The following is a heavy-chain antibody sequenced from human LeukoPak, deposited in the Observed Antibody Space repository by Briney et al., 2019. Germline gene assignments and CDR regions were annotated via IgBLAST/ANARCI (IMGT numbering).Heavy chain of an antibody. Sequence: GGSLRLSCAASAFSLNAYNMNWVRQAPGKGLEWVSVIYSGGSTYYADSVKGRFTISRDNSKNTLYLQMNSLRAEDTAVYYCAKDKERESDFYYYMDVWGKGTTVTVSS. CDR1: AFSLNAYN. V-gene: IGHV3-66*01. CDR3: AKDKERESDFYYYMDV. J-gene: IGHJ6*03. CDR2: IYSGGST.